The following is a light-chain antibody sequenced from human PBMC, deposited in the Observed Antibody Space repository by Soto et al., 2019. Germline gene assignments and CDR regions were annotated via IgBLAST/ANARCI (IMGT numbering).Light chain of an antibody. CDR2: NSY. J-gene: IGLJ1*01. CDR1: SSNIGSKT. V-gene: IGLV1-44*01. Sequence: QSMLTQPPSASGTPGQRVTISCSGSSSNIGSKTVNWYQQLPGTVPKLLIYNSYQRPSGVPDRFSGSKSGTSASLAISGLQSEEEADYYCAAWDASLNGYVFGAGTKVTVL. CDR3: AAWDASLNGYV.